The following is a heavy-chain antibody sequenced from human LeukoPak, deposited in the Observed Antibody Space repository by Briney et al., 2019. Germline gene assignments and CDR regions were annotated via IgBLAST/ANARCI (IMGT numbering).Heavy chain of an antibody. V-gene: IGHV1-69*05. D-gene: IGHD6-13*01. J-gene: IGHJ6*03. CDR3: ARDRIPAAPSYSYFYMDV. CDR2: RIPIFGTK. Sequence: ASVKVSCKASGGDLSRYVISWVRLAPGQGLEWMGGRIPIFGTKNYAQRFQGRVTITTDESTSAVYMELSSLRSEDTAVYYCARDRIPAAPSYSYFYMDVWGKGTTVTVSS. CDR1: GGDLSRYV.